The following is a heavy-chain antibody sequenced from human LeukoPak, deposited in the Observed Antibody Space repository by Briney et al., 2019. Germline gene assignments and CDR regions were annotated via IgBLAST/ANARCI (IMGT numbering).Heavy chain of an antibody. Sequence: ASVKVSCKASGYTFTDYYMYWVRQAPGQGLEWMGWINPNSGVTNYAQKFQGRVTMTRDTSISTAYMELSRLRDDDTAMYYCARDRTQFYSGTCYYWGQGTLVTVSS. CDR2: INPNSGVT. J-gene: IGHJ4*02. CDR1: GYTFTDYY. D-gene: IGHD1-26*01. CDR3: ARDRTQFYSGTCYY. V-gene: IGHV1-2*02.